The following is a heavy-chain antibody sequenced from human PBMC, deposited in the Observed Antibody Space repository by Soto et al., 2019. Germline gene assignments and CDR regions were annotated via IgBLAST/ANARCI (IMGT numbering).Heavy chain of an antibody. CDR1: GFPFSAFS. J-gene: IGHJ3*02. CDR2: ISSSSNTI. V-gene: IGHV3-48*02. D-gene: IGHD2-2*02. Sequence: LRLSCASSGFPFSAFSINWVRQAPGKGLEWVSYISSSSNTIYYADSVKGRFTISRDNAKNSLYLHLNSLTDEDTGVYYCAREGGRHCSPNRCYNGFDIWGQGTMVTVSS. CDR3: AREGGRHCSPNRCYNGFDI.